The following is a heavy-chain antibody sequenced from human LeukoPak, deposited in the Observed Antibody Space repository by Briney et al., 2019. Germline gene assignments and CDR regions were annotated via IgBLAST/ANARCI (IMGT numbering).Heavy chain of an antibody. CDR1: GFTVSSNY. D-gene: IGHD6-19*01. V-gene: IGHV3-53*01. CDR2: IFRDGTT. J-gene: IGHJ4*02. Sequence: GGSLRLSCAASGFTVSSNYMSWVRQAPGKGLEWVSVIFRDGTTYYADSVKGRFAISRDNSKNTLSLEMNSLRAEDTAIYYCASLSLSYSSGWYWIDYWGQGTLVTVPT. CDR3: ASLSLSYSSGWYWIDY.